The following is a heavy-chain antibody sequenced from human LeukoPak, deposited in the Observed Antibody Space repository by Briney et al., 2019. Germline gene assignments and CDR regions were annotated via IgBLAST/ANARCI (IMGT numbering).Heavy chain of an antibody. CDR1: GYTFTNYY. CDR3: ARDTRTMTAVTRGQHYYYGLDV. J-gene: IGHJ6*02. V-gene: IGHV1-46*01. Sequence: APVKVSCKASGYTFTNYYLHWVRQAPGHGLEWMAIINPSDGGTYYEQKLQGRVTVTRDTSTRTVYMELSSLRSEDTAVYYCARDTRTMTAVTRGQHYYYGLDVWGQGTTVTVSS. D-gene: IGHD4-17*01. CDR2: INPSDGGT.